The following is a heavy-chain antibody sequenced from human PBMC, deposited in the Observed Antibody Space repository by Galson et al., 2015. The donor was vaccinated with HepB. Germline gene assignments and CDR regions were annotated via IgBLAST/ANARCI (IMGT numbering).Heavy chain of an antibody. CDR1: EFTFSHYG. D-gene: IGHD1-1*01. Sequence: SLRLSCAGSEFTFSHYGMSWVRQAPGKGLEWVANIKQDGSEKYYVDSVKGRFTISRDNAKNSLYLQMNSLRAEDTAVYYCARVARAVRYFDYWGQGTLVTVSS. CDR3: ARVARAVRYFDY. V-gene: IGHV3-7*03. CDR2: IKQDGSEK. J-gene: IGHJ4*02.